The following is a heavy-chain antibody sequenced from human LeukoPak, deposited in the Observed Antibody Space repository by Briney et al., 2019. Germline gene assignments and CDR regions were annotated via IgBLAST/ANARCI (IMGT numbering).Heavy chain of an antibody. CDR1: GYTFTSYY. D-gene: IGHD5-18*01. CDR2: INPSGGST. CDR3: ARGRYSYGPQDY. Sequence: ASVKVSCKASGYTFTSYYMHWVRQAPGQGLEWMGIINPSGGSTSYAQKSQGRVTMTRDTSTGTVYMELSSLRSEDTAVYYCARGRYSYGPQDYWGQGTLVTVSS. V-gene: IGHV1-46*01. J-gene: IGHJ4*02.